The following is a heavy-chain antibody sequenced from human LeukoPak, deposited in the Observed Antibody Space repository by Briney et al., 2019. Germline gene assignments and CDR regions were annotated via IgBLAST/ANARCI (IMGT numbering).Heavy chain of an antibody. CDR1: GGSISSSSYY. CDR2: IYYSGST. J-gene: IGHJ3*02. Sequence: SETLSLTCTVSGGSISSSSYYWGWLRQPPGKGLEWIGSIYYSGSTYYNPSLKSRVTISVDTSKNQFSLKLSSVTAADTAVYYCARHRLFGYCSGGSCYSESGAFDIWGQGTMVTVSS. V-gene: IGHV4-39*01. D-gene: IGHD2-15*01. CDR3: ARHRLFGYCSGGSCYSESGAFDI.